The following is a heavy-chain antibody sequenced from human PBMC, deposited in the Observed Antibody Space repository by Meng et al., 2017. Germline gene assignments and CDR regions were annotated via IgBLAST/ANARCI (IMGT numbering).Heavy chain of an antibody. D-gene: IGHD2-8*02. J-gene: IGHJ4*02. CDR2: TYYRSKWYN. CDR3: ARGVVYAISYFDY. Sequence: QVRVEQVGSRLVKPSQTLVLTCAISGDSVSSNRAAWNWLRQSPSRGLEWLGRTYYRSKWYNDYAVSVKSRITINPDTSKNQFSLQLNSVTPEDTAVYYCARGVVYAISYFDYWGQGTLVTVSS. V-gene: IGHV6-1*01. CDR1: GDSVSSNRAA.